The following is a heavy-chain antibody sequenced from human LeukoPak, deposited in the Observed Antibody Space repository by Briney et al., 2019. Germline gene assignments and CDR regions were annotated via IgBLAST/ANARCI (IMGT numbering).Heavy chain of an antibody. J-gene: IGHJ4*02. V-gene: IGHV3-21*01. Sequence: GGSLRLSCAASGFTFSSYWMHWVRQAPGKGLEWVSSISSSSSYIYYADSVKGRFTISRDNAKNSLYLQMNSLRAEDTAVYYCARGYYYGSGSYDYWGQGTLVTVSS. CDR2: ISSSSSYI. D-gene: IGHD3-10*01. CDR3: ARGYYYGSGSYDY. CDR1: GFTFSSYW.